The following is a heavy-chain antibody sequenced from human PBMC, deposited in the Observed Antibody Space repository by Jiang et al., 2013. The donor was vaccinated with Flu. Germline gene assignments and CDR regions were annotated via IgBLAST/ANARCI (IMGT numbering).Heavy chain of an antibody. Sequence: IGYADSVKGRFTISRDNAKNSLYLQMNSLRAEDTALYYCAKDGGVGGDSGYYYYYMDVWGKGTTVTVSS. J-gene: IGHJ6*03. D-gene: IGHD1-26*01. V-gene: IGHV3-9*01. CDR3: AKDGGVGGDSGYYYYYMDV. CDR2: I.